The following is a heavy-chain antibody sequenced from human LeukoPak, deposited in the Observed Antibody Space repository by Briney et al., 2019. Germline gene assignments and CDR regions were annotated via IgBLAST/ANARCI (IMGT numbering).Heavy chain of an antibody. CDR2: INPNSGGT. Sequence: SVKVSCKASGYTLTDYYMHWVRQAPGQGLEWMGRINPNSGGTNYAQKFQGRVTMTRDTSISTVYMELSRLRSDDTAVYYCARVGYYEXSGXHEYWGXXXXXXVSS. CDR3: ARVGYYEXSGXHEY. D-gene: IGHD3-22*01. J-gene: IGHJ4*01. CDR1: GYTLTDYY. V-gene: IGHV1-2*06.